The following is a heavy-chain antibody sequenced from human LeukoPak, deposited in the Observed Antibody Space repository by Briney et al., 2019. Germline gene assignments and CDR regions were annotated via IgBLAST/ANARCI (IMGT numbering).Heavy chain of an antibody. V-gene: IGHV3-53*01. CDR3: ARASRYCGTTSCYYYYYGMDV. CDR2: IYSGGST. D-gene: IGHD2-2*01. Sequence: PGGSLRLSCAASGFTVTTNYMSWVRQAPGKGLEWVSVIYSGGSTYYSDSVKGRFTISRDNSKNTLSLQMNSLRAEDTAVYYCARASRYCGTTSCYYYYYGMDVWGQGTTVTVSS. CDR1: GFTVTTNY. J-gene: IGHJ6*02.